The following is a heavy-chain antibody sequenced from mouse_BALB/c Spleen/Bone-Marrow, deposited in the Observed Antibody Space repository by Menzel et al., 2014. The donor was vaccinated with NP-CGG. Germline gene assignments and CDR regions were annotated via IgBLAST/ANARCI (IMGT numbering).Heavy chain of an antibody. CDR2: IDPETGGT. V-gene: IGHV1-15*01. CDR1: GYTFTDYE. J-gene: IGHJ3*01. Sequence: VHLVESGAELVRPGASVTLSCKASGYTFTDYEMHWVKQTPVHGLEWIGAIDPETGGTAYNQKFKGKATLTADKSSSTAYMELRSLTSEDSAVYYCTRSETGPFACWGQGTLVTVSA. D-gene: IGHD4-1*01. CDR3: TRSETGPFAC.